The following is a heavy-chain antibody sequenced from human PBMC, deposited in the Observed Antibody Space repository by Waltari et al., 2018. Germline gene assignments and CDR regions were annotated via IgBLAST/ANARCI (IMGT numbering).Heavy chain of an antibody. CDR3: ARDLRAWGIMITFGGEDY. D-gene: IGHD3-16*01. CDR1: GFTFSSYA. CDR2: ISYDGSNK. J-gene: IGHJ4*02. V-gene: IGHV3-30-3*01. Sequence: QVQLVESGGGVVQPGRSLRLSCAASGFTFSSYAMHWVRQAPGKGLEWVAVISYDGSNKYYADSVKGRFTISRDNSKNTLYLQMNSLRAEDTAVYYCARDLRAWGIMITFGGEDYWGQGTLVTVSS.